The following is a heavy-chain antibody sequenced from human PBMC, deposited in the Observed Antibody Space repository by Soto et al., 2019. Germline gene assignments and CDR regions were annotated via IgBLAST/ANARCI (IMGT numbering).Heavy chain of an antibody. V-gene: IGHV4-39*01. J-gene: IGHJ2*01. Sequence: PGKGLEWIGSIFYSGSAYYNPSLKSRVTMSGDTSQNQFSLKLSSVTAADTAVYYCAGRTSLFFFQADDGIRDFCTVSAFLLNRSSDL. CDR3: AGRTSLFFFQADDGIRDFCTVSAFLLNRSSDL. CDR2: IFYSGSA. D-gene: IGHD3-9*01.